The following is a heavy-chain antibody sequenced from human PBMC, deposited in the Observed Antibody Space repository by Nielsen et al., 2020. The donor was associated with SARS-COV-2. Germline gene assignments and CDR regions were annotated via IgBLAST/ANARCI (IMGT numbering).Heavy chain of an antibody. Sequence: SETLSLTCGVYGGSFSGYYWSWIRQPPGKGLEWIGEINHSGSTNYNPSLKSRVTISVDTSKNQFSLKLSSVTAADTAVYYCARVGSSGYFRHYFDYWGQGTLVTVSS. J-gene: IGHJ4*02. CDR1: GGSFSGYY. V-gene: IGHV4-34*01. CDR3: ARVGSSGYFRHYFDY. CDR2: INHSGST. D-gene: IGHD3-22*01.